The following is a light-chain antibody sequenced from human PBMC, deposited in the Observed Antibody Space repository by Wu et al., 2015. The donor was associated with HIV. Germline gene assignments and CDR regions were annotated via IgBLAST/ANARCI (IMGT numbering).Light chain of an antibody. V-gene: IGKV1-5*03. Sequence: DIQMTQSPSTLPASVGDRVTITCRASQSIGTWLAWYQHKPGNAPKLLIYKASSLESGVPSRFSGNGYGTEFTLTISSLQPDDFATYYCQQYNGYPYTFGQGTKLEIK. CDR2: KAS. CDR1: QSIGTW. CDR3: QQYNGYPYT. J-gene: IGKJ2*01.